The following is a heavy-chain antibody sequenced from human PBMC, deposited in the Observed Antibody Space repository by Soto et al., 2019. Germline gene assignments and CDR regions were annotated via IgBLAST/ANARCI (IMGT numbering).Heavy chain of an antibody. V-gene: IGHV3-23*01. J-gene: IGHJ4*02. Sequence: PGGSLRLSCAASGFTFSSYAMSWVRQAPGKGLEWVSAISGSGGSTYYADSVNGRFTISRDNSKNTLYLQMNSLRAEDTAVYYGAKDAHFWSGYRYFDYWGQGTLVTVSS. CDR1: GFTFSSYA. CDR3: AKDAHFWSGYRYFDY. D-gene: IGHD3-3*02. CDR2: ISGSGGST.